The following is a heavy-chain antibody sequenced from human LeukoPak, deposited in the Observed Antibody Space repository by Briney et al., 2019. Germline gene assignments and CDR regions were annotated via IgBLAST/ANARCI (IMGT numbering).Heavy chain of an antibody. V-gene: IGHV3-33*01. CDR2: IWFDGSIE. J-gene: IGHJ6*03. CDR3: ARGNSHYYYYMDV. CDR1: GFAFNTYG. D-gene: IGHD2/OR15-2a*01. Sequence: GGSLRLSCAASGFAFNTYGMHWARQAPGKGLEWVAVIWFDGSIEYYADSEKGRFTISRDNSMNTLYLQMDSLRAEDTAVYYCARGNSHYYYYMDVWGKGTTVTVSS.